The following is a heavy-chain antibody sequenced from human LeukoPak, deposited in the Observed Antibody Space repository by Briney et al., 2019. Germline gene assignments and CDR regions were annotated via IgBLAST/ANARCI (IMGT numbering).Heavy chain of an antibody. CDR1: GFTFDDYG. V-gene: IGHV3-20*04. CDR2: INWNGGST. D-gene: IGHD4-17*01. Sequence: GGSLRLSCAASGFTFDDYGVSWVRQAPGKGLEWVSGINWNGGSTGYADSVKGRFTISRDNAKNSLYLQMNSLRAEDTALYYCARDPHYGDPPNYYFDYWGQGTLVTVSS. CDR3: ARDPHYGDPPNYYFDY. J-gene: IGHJ4*02.